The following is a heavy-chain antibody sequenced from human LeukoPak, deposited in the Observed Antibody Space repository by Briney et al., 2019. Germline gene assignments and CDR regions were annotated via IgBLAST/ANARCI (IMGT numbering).Heavy chain of an antibody. D-gene: IGHD3-3*01. J-gene: IGHJ4*02. CDR3: VADNGVRFLEVDY. CDR2: TISETDGGTT. V-gene: IGHV3-15*01. CDR1: GFTFSNAW. Sequence: GGSLRLSCAASGFTFSNAWMSWVRQAPGKGLEWVGRTISETDGGTTDYAAPVKGRFFISRDDSQQTLYLQMNNLKTEDTAVYYCVADNGVRFLEVDYWGLGTLVTVSS.